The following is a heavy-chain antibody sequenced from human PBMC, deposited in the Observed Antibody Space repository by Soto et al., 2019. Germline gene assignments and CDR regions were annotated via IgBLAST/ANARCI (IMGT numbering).Heavy chain of an antibody. Sequence: QVQLVQSGAEVKKPGASVKVSCKASGYTFTSYDINWVRQATGQGLEWMGWMNPNSGNTGYAQKFQGRVTMTRNTSISTAYMELSSLRSEDTAVYYCARSRQYYDYVWGSYYYYYYGMDVWGQGTTVTVSS. CDR2: MNPNSGNT. CDR3: ARSRQYYDYVWGSYYYYYYGMDV. CDR1: GYTFTSYD. D-gene: IGHD3-16*01. J-gene: IGHJ6*02. V-gene: IGHV1-8*01.